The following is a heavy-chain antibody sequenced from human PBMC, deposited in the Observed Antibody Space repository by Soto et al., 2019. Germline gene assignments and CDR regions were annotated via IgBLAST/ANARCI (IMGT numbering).Heavy chain of an antibody. CDR2: VSNDGIRK. Sequence: HVQLVESGGGVVQPGRSLRLTCAASGFIFSGSGMHWVRQAPGKGLEWVALVSNDGIRKYYGDSVKGRFTISRDNAENTLYLQMNRLRAEDTAVYYFARWVGGSMYDNSGKYDSWGQGTLATVSS. CDR1: GFIFSGSG. V-gene: IGHV3-30*03. D-gene: IGHD3-22*01. J-gene: IGHJ5*01. CDR3: ARWVGGSMYDNSGKYDS.